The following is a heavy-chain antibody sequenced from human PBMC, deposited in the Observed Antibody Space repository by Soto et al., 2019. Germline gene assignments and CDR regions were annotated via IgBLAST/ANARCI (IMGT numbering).Heavy chain of an antibody. CDR1: GFTFSSYA. CDR2: ISGSGGST. D-gene: IGHD6-19*01. J-gene: IGHJ4*02. Sequence: PWGSLRLSCASSGFTFSSYAMSWVRQAPGKGLEWVSAISGSGGSTYYADSVKGRFTISRDNSKNTLYLQMNSLRAEDTAVYYCATDPTRHSSGGDPPDYWGQGTLVTVSS. CDR3: ATDPTRHSSGGDPPDY. V-gene: IGHV3-23*01.